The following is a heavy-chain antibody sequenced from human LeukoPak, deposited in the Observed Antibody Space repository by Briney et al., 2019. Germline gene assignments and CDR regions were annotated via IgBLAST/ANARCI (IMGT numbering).Heavy chain of an antibody. J-gene: IGHJ3*02. CDR2: ISAYNGNT. CDR1: GYTFTSYG. D-gene: IGHD5-24*01. CDR3: ASRWLAHDAFDI. Sequence: ASVRVSCKASGYTFTSYGISWVRQAPGQGLEWMGWISAYNGNTNYAQKLQGRVTMTTDTSTSTAYMELRSLRSDDTAVYYCASRWLAHDAFDIWGQGTMVTVSS. V-gene: IGHV1-18*01.